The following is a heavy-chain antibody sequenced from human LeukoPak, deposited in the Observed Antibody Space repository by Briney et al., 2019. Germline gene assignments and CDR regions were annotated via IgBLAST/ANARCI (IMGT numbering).Heavy chain of an antibody. CDR2: ISSSSSTI. CDR3: ARFAAGGSYYYYMDV. Sequence: PGGSLRLSCAASGFTFSGYSMNWVRQAPGKGLEWVSYISSSSSTIYYADSVKGRFTISRDNAKNSLYLQMNSLRADDTAVYYCARFAAGGSYYYYMDVWGKGTTVTVSS. D-gene: IGHD6-25*01. V-gene: IGHV3-48*01. CDR1: GFTFSGYS. J-gene: IGHJ6*03.